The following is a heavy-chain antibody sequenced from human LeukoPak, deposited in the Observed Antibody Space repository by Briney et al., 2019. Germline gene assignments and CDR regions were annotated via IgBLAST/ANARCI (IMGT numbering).Heavy chain of an antibody. CDR2: ISSSSSYI. J-gene: IGHJ4*02. D-gene: IGHD6-19*01. CDR3: ARAPTFSGWFDY. CDR1: GFTFSSYN. Sequence: GGSLRLSCAASGFTFSSYNMNWVRQAPGKGLEWVSSISSSSSYIYYADSVKGRFTISRDNAKNSLYLQMNSLRVEDTAVYYCARAPTFSGWFDYWGQGTLVTVSS. V-gene: IGHV3-21*01.